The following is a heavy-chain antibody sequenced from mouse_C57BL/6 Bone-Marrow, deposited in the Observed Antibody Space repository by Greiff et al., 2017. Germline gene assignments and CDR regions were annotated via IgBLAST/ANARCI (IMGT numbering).Heavy chain of an antibody. CDR2: IDPSDSYT. D-gene: IGHD1-1*01. V-gene: IGHV1-50*01. J-gene: IGHJ2*01. Sequence: QVQLQQSGAELVKPGASVKLSCKASGYTFTSYWMQWVKQRPGQGLEWIGEIDPSDSYTNYNQKFKGKATLTGDKSSSTAYMQLSSLTSEDSAVYYCAIYYDFDYWGQGTTLTVSS. CDR3: AIYYDFDY. CDR1: GYTFTSYW.